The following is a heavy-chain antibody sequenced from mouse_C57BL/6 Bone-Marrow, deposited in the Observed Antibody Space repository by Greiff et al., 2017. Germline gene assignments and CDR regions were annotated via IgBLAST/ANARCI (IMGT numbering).Heavy chain of an antibody. V-gene: IGHV5-6*01. CDR3: ARHDLMDY. Sequence: EVQVVESGGDLVKPGGSLKLSCAASGFTFSSYGMSWVRQTPDKGLEWVATISSGGSYTDYPDSVKGRFTISRDNAKNTLYLQMSSLKSEDTAMYYCARHDLMDYWGQGTSVTVSS. CDR1: GFTFSSYG. J-gene: IGHJ4*01. CDR2: ISSGGSYT.